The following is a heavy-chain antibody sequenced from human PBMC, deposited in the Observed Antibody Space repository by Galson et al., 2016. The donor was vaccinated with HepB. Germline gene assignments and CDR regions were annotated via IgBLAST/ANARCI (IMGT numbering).Heavy chain of an antibody. D-gene: IGHD3-10*01. CDR2: ISYDGSNT. Sequence: SLRLSCAASGFTFSLFAIHWVRQAPGKGLEWVAMISYDGSNTYYADSVKGRFTISRDNPKNTLYLQMDSLRIEDTAIYSCARARDRYGSGGSLDYWGQGNLVTVSS. CDR3: ARARDRYGSGGSLDY. CDR1: GFTFSLFA. V-gene: IGHV3-30-3*01. J-gene: IGHJ4*02.